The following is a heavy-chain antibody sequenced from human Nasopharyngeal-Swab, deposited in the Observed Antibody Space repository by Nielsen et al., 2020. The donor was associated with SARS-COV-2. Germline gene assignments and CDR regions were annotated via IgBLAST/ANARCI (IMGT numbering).Heavy chain of an antibody. J-gene: IGHJ4*02. CDR2: ISYSGST. V-gene: IGHV4-59*08. D-gene: IGHD1-7*01. CDR3: VRHEGGTTLDY. Sequence: RQAPGTGLEWIGHISYSGSTHYDPSFRSRVTMSVDTSKNQFSLKLTSVTAADTAVYYCVRHEGGTTLDYWGQGTLVTVSS.